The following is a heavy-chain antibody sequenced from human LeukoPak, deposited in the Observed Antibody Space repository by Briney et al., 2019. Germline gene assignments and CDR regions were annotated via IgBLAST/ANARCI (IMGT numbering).Heavy chain of an antibody. V-gene: IGHV3-23*01. CDR1: GFTFSSYS. CDR2: ISGSGDTT. CDR3: AKELTTERTPGVDS. J-gene: IGHJ4*02. D-gene: IGHD4-17*01. Sequence: GGSLRLSCTASGFTFSSYSMSWVRQGPGTGLEWVSAISGSGDTTLYADSVKGRFTISRDNSKKTLYLQVNSLRAEDTAVYFCAKELTTERTPGVDSWGQGTLVTVSS.